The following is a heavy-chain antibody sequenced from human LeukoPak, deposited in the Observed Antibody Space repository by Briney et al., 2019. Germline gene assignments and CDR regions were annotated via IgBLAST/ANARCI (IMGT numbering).Heavy chain of an antibody. CDR3: VKESGFMVAPNSAFDI. V-gene: IGHV3-64D*06. J-gene: IGHJ3*02. CDR2: ISRNGGST. Sequence: GGSLRLSCSASGFTFNSYPVHWVRQAPGKGLEYVSGISRNGGSTYYADSVKGRFTISRDNSKNTLYLQMSSLRAEDTAVYYCVKESGFMVAPNSAFDIWGLGTMVTVSS. D-gene: IGHD4/OR15-4a*01. CDR1: GFTFNSYP.